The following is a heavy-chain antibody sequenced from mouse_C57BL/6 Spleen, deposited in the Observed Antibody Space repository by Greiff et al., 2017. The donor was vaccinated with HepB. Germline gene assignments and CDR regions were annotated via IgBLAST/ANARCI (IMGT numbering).Heavy chain of an antibody. Sequence: VQLQQSGPVLVKPGASVKMSCKASGYTFTDYYMNWVKQSHGKSLEWIGVINPYNGGTSYNQKFKGKATLTVDKSSSTAYMELNSLTSEDSAVYYCARGIDSSGYVLFAYWGQGTLVTVSA. J-gene: IGHJ3*01. D-gene: IGHD3-2*02. CDR3: ARGIDSSGYVLFAY. CDR2: INPYNGGT. V-gene: IGHV1-19*01. CDR1: GYTFTDYY.